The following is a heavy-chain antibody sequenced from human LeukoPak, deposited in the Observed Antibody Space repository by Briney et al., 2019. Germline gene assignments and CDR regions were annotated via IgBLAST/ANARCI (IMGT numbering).Heavy chain of an antibody. CDR2: IYYSGST. Sequence: SETLSLTCSVSGGSISSSNYYWSWIRQPAGKGLEWIGYIYYSGSTNYNPSLRGRVTISVDTPKNQFSLKLSSVTAAETAVYYCAREGRYRYGYNAYHLYMDIWGKGTTVTVSS. V-gene: IGHV4-61*10. CDR3: AREGRYRYGYNAYHLYMDI. J-gene: IGHJ6*03. CDR1: GGSISSSNYY. D-gene: IGHD5-18*01.